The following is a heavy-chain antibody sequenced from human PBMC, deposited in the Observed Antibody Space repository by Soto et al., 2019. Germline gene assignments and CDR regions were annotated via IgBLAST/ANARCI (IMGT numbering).Heavy chain of an antibody. V-gene: IGHV2-26*01. J-gene: IGHJ4*02. CDR2: IFSNDEK. Sequence: QVTLKESGRMLVRPTETLTLACTVSGFSLFNTRVGVTWIRQPPGKALARPAHIFSNDEKSYNTSLKTKHTISNDTSKSQVVLTMANVDPGDTATYLCAHVGLGCFDIFTGQYIHFDVWGQATLVTLSS. CDR3: AHVGLGCFDIFTGQYIHFDV. D-gene: IGHD3-9*01. CDR1: GFSLFNTRVG.